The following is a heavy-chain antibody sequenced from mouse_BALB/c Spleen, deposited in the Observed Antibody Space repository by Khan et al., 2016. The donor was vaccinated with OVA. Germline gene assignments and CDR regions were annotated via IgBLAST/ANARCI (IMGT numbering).Heavy chain of an antibody. Sequence: QMQLVQSGPELKKPGETVKISCKASGYSFTDYSMHWVKQAPGKGLKWMGWINTETGEPTYADDFKGRFAFSLETSVSTAYLQINNLKNEDTATYFCATSNPFYAMDYWGQGTSVTVSS. CDR2: INTETGEP. CDR1: GYSFTDYS. CDR3: ATSNPFYAMDY. V-gene: IGHV9-2-1*01. J-gene: IGHJ4*01. D-gene: IGHD4-1*01.